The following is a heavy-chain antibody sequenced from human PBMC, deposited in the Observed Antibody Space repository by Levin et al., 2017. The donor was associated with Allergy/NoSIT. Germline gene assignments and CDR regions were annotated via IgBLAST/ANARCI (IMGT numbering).Heavy chain of an antibody. CDR2: IIPIFGTA. CDR1: GGTFSSYA. V-gene: IGHV1-69*06. D-gene: IGHD3-10*02. CDR3: ARSLGGDYVHGFDY. J-gene: IGHJ4*02. Sequence: VASVKVSCKASGGTFSSYAISWVRQAPGQGLEWMGGIIPIFGTANYAQKFQGRVTITADKSTSTAYMELSSLRSEDTAVYYCARSLGGDYVHGFDYWGQGTLVTVSS.